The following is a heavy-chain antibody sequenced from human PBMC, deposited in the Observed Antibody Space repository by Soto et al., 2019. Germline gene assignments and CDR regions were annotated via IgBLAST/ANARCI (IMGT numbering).Heavy chain of an antibody. CDR1: GGTFRSYV. J-gene: IGHJ6*02. D-gene: IGHD6-13*01. V-gene: IGHV1-69*05. CDR3: AKSSTRILAGGYYYYAMDA. CDR2: IFPIFGPP. Sequence: QVQLVQSGAEVKKPGSSVKVSCKAAGGTFRSYVINWVRQAPGQGLEWMGGIFPIFGPPTYAQKFQGRVAIPSDEXKRXAXMELSSLRSEDTAVYFCAKSSTRILAGGYYYYAMDAWAQGTTVTVSS.